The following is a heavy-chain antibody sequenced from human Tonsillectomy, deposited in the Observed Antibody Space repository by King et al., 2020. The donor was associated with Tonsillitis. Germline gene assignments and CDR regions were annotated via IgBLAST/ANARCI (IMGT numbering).Heavy chain of an antibody. V-gene: IGHV3-30*18. J-gene: IGHJ4*02. D-gene: IGHD3-3*01. Sequence: VQLVESGGGVVQPGRSLRLSCAASGFTFSNYGMHWVRQAPGKGLEWVAVISYDGSNKYYADSVKGRFTISRANSKNTLYLQMNSLRAEDTAVYYCAKDGYDFWSGYSPFYFDCWGQGALVTVSS. CDR2: ISYDGSNK. CDR3: AKDGYDFWSGYSPFYFDC. CDR1: GFTFSNYG.